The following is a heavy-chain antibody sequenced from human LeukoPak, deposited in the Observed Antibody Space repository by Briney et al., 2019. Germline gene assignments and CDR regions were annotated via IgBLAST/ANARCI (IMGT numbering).Heavy chain of an antibody. J-gene: IGHJ4*02. Sequence: SETLSLTCTVSGGSISSGDYYWSWIRQPPGKGLEWIGYIYYSGSTNYNPSLKSRVTISVDTSKNQFSLKLSSVTAADTAVYYCARVGRGSYRTNPDYWGQGTLVTVSS. CDR3: ARVGRGSYRTNPDY. D-gene: IGHD3-16*02. V-gene: IGHV4-30-4*01. CDR2: IYYSGST. CDR1: GGSISSGDYY.